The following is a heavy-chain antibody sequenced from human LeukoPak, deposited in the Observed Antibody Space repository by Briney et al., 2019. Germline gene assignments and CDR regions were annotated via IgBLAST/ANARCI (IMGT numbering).Heavy chain of an antibody. CDR1: GFTLRTHY. J-gene: IGHJ3*02. CDR3: AREAVVGGIDDAFDI. Sequence: GGSLRLSCVASGFTLRTHYISWFRQAPGKGLEWVANVRQDGREKYYADSVKGRFTISRDNAKNSVYLQMDSLRAEDTAVYHCAREAVVGGIDDAFDIWGQGTTVSVSP. CDR2: VRQDGREK. D-gene: IGHD1-26*01. V-gene: IGHV3-7*01.